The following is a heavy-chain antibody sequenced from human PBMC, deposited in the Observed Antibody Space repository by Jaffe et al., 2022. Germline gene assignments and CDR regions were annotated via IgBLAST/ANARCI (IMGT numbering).Heavy chain of an antibody. D-gene: IGHD3-22*01. CDR3: ARPHRVYYDSSGYPPYFDY. V-gene: IGHV1-46*01. CDR2: INPSGGST. Sequence: QVQLVQSGAEVKKPGASVKVSCKASGYTFTSYYMHWVRQAPGQGLEWMGIINPSGGSTSYAQKFQGRVTMTRDTSTSTVYMELSSLRSEDTAVYYCARPHRVYYDSSGYPPYFDYWGQGTLVTVSS. J-gene: IGHJ4*02. CDR1: GYTFTSYY.